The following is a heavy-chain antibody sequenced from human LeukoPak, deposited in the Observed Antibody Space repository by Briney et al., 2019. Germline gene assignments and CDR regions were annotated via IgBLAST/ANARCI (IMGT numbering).Heavy chain of an antibody. CDR2: IKQDGSEK. CDR3: ATTPYCSSTSCYAYYMDV. Sequence: PGGSLRLSCAASGFTFSSYWMSWVRQAPGKGLEWVANIKQDGSEKYYVDSVKGRFTISRDNAKNSLYLQMNSLRAEDTAVYYCATTPYCSSTSCYAYYMDVWGKGTTVTVSS. D-gene: IGHD2-2*01. CDR1: GFTFSSYW. V-gene: IGHV3-7*01. J-gene: IGHJ6*03.